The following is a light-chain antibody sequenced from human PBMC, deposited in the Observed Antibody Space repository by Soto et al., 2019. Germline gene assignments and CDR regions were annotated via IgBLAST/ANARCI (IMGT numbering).Light chain of an antibody. CDR2: KAS. CDR1: QTISTW. V-gene: IGKV1-5*03. J-gene: IGKJ5*01. Sequence: DILMTQSPSTLSASLGDRVTITCRASQTISTWVAWYQQKPGKAPKLFIYKASTLESGVPSRFRGSGSGTEFTLTISSLQPDDFATYYCQQYNSYPTTFGQGTRLEIK. CDR3: QQYNSYPTT.